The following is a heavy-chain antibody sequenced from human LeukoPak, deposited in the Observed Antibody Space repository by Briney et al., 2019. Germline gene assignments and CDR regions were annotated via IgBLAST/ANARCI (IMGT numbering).Heavy chain of an antibody. V-gene: IGHV3-20*04. J-gene: IGHJ6*03. CDR3: AREHYDYYMDV. Sequence: GGSLRLSCAASGFTFDDYGMNWVRQAPGKGLEWVSVINWSGGSTAYADSVKGRFTISRDNAKTTLYLQMNSLRVEDTALYYCAREHYDYYMDVWGKGTTVTVSS. CDR2: INWSGGST. CDR1: GFTFDDYG.